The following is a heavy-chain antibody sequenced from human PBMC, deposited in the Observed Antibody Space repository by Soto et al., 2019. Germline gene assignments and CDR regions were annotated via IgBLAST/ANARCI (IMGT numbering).Heavy chain of an antibody. CDR2: IYYSGST. D-gene: IGHD3-22*01. Sequence: PSETLSLTCTVSGGSISSGGYYWSWIRQHPGKGLEWIGYIYYSGSTYYNPSLKSRVTISVDTSKNQFSLKLSSVTAADTAVYYCARGRITMIAGDAFDIWGQGTMVT. CDR3: ARGRITMIAGDAFDI. J-gene: IGHJ3*02. CDR1: GGSISSGGYY. V-gene: IGHV4-31*03.